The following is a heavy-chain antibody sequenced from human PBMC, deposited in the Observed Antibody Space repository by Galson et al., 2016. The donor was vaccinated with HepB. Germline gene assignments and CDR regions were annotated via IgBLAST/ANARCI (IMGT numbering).Heavy chain of an antibody. D-gene: IGHD1-26*01. CDR3: AHGTVGALRMDPFDI. CDR2: IYWDDDK. CDR1: FSLRTNGAG. V-gene: IGHV2-5*02. J-gene: IGHJ3*02. Sequence: PALVKPTQTLTLTCGFSLRTNGAGVGWIRQPPGKALEWLALIYWDDDKRYSPSLKSRLTVTKDTSKNQVVLTMTNMDPVDTATYYYAHGTVGALRMDPFDIWGQGTMVTVSS.